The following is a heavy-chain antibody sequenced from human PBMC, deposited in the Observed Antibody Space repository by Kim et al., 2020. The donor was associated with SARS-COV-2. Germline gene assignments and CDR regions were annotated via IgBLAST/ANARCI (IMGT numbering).Heavy chain of an antibody. V-gene: IGHV1-2*02. CDR1: GFTLTDYY. J-gene: IGHJ4*01. CDR3: AREVQHSNSFDY. Sequence: ASVKVSCKPSGFTLTDYYMHWVRQAPGQGLEWIGWINPDSAGTNYAPKFQGRVTVTRDTSINTAYMELTRLTSDDTAVYYCAREVQHSNSFDYWGHGTLVTVSS. D-gene: IGHD2-21*01. CDR2: INPDSAGT.